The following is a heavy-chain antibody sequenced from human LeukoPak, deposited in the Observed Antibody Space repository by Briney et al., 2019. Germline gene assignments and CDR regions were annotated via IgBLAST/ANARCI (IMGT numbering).Heavy chain of an antibody. D-gene: IGHD3-22*01. Sequence: EAGGSLRLSCAASGFTFSSYAMTWVRQAPGKGLEWVSSVSGSSGSTYYADSVKGRFTISRDDSKNTLYLQMNSLRAEDTAVYYCAKEGGKYYYSSSNYPIDYWGQGTLVTVSS. CDR2: VSGSSGST. V-gene: IGHV3-23*01. CDR1: GFTFSSYA. CDR3: AKEGGKYYYSSSNYPIDY. J-gene: IGHJ4*02.